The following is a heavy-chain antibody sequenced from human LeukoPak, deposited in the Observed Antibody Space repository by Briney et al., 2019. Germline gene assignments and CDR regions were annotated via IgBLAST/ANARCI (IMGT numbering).Heavy chain of an antibody. V-gene: IGHV4-39*01. CDR3: VRAVGSVAGPGDWFDP. D-gene: IGHD6-19*01. CDR1: DGSITTSSFY. Sequence: SETLSLTCNVSDGSITTSSFYWGWVRQTPGKGLEWIGTFYYTGDTFYNRSLRSRVTITVDTSKDQFFLALSSVTAADTAVYYCVRAVGSVAGPGDWFDPWGPGILVTVSS. J-gene: IGHJ5*02. CDR2: FYYTGDT.